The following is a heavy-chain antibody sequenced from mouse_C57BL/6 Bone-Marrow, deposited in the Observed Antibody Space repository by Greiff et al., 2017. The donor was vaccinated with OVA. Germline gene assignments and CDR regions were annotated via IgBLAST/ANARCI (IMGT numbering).Heavy chain of an antibody. D-gene: IGHD2-10*02. CDR1: GFTFSSYG. J-gene: IGHJ1*03. V-gene: IGHV5-6*01. CDR2: ISSGGSYT. CDR3: ARHEEPRWYFDV. Sequence: VQLKESGGDLVKPGGSLKLSCAASGFTFSSYGMSWVRQTPDKRLEWVATISSGGSYTYYPDSVKGRFTISRDNAKNTLYLQMSSLKSEDTAMYYCARHEEPRWYFDVWGTGTTVTVSS.